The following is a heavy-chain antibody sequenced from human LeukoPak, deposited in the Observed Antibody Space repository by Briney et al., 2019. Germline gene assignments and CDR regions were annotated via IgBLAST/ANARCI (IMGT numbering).Heavy chain of an antibody. V-gene: IGHV3-33*01. CDR3: ARDGAGLDYGDYGIYVMDV. J-gene: IGHJ6*02. D-gene: IGHD4-17*01. CDR1: GFTFSSYG. CDR2: IWSDGSNK. Sequence: PGRSLRLSCAASGFTFSSYGMHWVRQAPGKGLEWVAFIWSDGSNKYYADSVKGRFTISRDNSKNTLYLQMNSLRAEDTAVYYCARDGAGLDYGDYGIYVMDVWGQGTTVTVSS.